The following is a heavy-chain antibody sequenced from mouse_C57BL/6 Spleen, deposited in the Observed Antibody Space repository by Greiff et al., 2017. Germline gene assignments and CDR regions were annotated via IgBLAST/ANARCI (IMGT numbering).Heavy chain of an antibody. D-gene: IGHD1-1*01. V-gene: IGHV1-52*01. CDR3: ARTDGSRRLFAY. Sequence: QVQLQQSGAELVRPGSSVKLSCKASGYTFTSYWMHWVKQRPIQGLEWIGNIDPSDSETHYNQKFKDKATLTVDKSSSAAYMQLSSLTSEDSAVYYCARTDGSRRLFAYWGQGTLVTVSA. CDR2: IDPSDSET. CDR1: GYTFTSYW. J-gene: IGHJ3*01.